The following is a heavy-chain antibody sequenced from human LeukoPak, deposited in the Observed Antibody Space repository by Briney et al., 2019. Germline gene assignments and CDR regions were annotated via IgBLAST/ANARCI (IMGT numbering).Heavy chain of an antibody. V-gene: IGHV1-69*13. CDR3: ARESPVGSGWYDKGY. D-gene: IGHD6-19*01. Sequence: SVKVSCKASGGTFSSYAISWVRQAPGQGLEWMGGIIPIFGTANYAQKFQGRVTITADESTSTAYMELSSLRSEDTAVYYCARESPVGSGWYDKGYWGQGTLVTVSS. CDR2: IIPIFGTA. CDR1: GGTFSSYA. J-gene: IGHJ4*02.